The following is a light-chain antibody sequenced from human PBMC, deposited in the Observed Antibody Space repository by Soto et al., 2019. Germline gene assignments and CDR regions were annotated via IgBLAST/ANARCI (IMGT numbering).Light chain of an antibody. Sequence: EIVMTQSPDTLSVSPGERATLSCRASVGITTDLAWYQQKPGQAPRLLVYGASARATGIPVRFRGSGSGTEFTLTISSLQSEDFGLYYCQHYNTWPYTFGQGTKVDIK. CDR3: QHYNTWPYT. J-gene: IGKJ2*01. V-gene: IGKV3-15*01. CDR1: VGITTD. CDR2: GAS.